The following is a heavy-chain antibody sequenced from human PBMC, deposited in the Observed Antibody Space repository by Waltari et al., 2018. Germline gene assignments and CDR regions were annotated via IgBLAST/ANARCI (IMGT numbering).Heavy chain of an antibody. V-gene: IGHV4-34*01. Sequence: QVQLQQWGAGLLKPSETLSLTCAVYGGSFSGYYWSWIRQPPGKGLEWIAEINHSGSTNYNPSLKSRVTISVDTSKNQFSLKLSSVTAADTAVYYCARGIAPREGGMDVWGQGTTVTVSS. CDR2: INHSGST. CDR1: GGSFSGYY. CDR3: ARGIAPREGGMDV. J-gene: IGHJ6*02. D-gene: IGHD6-6*01.